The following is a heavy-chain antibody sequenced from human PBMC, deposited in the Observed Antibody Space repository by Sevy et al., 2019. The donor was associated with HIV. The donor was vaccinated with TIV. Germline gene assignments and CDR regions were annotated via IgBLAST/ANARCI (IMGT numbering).Heavy chain of an antibody. CDR1: GFTFSSYS. Sequence: GGSLRLSCAASGFTFSSYSMNWVRQAPGKGPEWVSSISSSSTYTYYADSVKGRSTISRDNAKNSLYLQMNSLRAEETAVYYCSTSGNCGGDCYSLSSYYFDYWGQGTLLTVSS. V-gene: IGHV3-21*01. J-gene: IGHJ4*02. CDR2: ISSSSTYT. D-gene: IGHD2-21*01. CDR3: STSGNCGGDCYSLSSYYFDY.